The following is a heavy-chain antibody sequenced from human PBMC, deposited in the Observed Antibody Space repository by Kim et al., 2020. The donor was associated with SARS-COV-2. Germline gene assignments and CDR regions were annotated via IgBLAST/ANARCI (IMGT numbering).Heavy chain of an antibody. V-gene: IGHV3-15*01. CDR2: IKSKTDGGTT. CDR1: GFTFSNTW. J-gene: IGHJ4*02. Sequence: GGSLRLSCAASGFTFSNTWMSWVRQAPGKGLEWVGRIKSKTDGGTTDYAAPVKGRFTISRDDSKNTLYLQMNSLKTEDTAVYYCTTDPIFSAEDIVVVGWGQGTLVTVSS. D-gene: IGHD2-15*01. CDR3: TTDPIFSAEDIVVVG.